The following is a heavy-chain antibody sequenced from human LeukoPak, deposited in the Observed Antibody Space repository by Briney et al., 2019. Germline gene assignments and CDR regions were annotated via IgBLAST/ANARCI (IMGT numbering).Heavy chain of an antibody. Sequence: GASVKVSCKASGYTFTSYGISWVRQAPGQGLEWMGWISAYNGNTNYAQKLQGRVTMTTDTSTSTAYMELRSLRSDDTAVYYCARDMAAHYYDSSGYPSFDYWGQGTLVTVSS. CDR1: GYTFTSYG. CDR2: ISAYNGNT. J-gene: IGHJ4*02. CDR3: ARDMAAHYYDSSGYPSFDY. D-gene: IGHD3-22*01. V-gene: IGHV1-18*01.